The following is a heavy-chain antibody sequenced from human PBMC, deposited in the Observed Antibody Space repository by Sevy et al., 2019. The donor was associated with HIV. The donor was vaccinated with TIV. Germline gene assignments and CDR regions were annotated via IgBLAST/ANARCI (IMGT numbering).Heavy chain of an antibody. CDR2: ISGSGGST. CDR3: AKDVYDSSGYYPMGAFDI. V-gene: IGHV3-23*01. CDR1: GFTFVTYA. D-gene: IGHD3-22*01. J-gene: IGHJ3*02. Sequence: GGSLRLSCEASGFTFVTYAMNWVRQAPGKGLEWVSGISGSGGSTYYADSVKGRFTISRDNSKNTLYLQRNSLRAKDTAVYYCAKDVYDSSGYYPMGAFDIWGQGTLVTVSS.